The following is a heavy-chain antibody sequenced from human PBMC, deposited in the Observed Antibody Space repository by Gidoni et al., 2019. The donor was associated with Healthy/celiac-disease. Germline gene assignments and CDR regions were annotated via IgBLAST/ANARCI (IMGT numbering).Heavy chain of an antibody. CDR2: IYPSGST. CDR3: ARSSFYGDYVDY. D-gene: IGHD4-17*01. CDR1: GGSISSGGYS. J-gene: IGHJ4*02. V-gene: IGHV4-30-2*01. Sequence: QLQLQESGSGLVKHSQTLSLTCAVSGGSISSGGYSWSWIRQPPGKGLEWIGYIYPSGSTYYNPSLKSRVTISVDRSKNQFSLKLSSVTAADTAVYYCARSSFYGDYVDYWGQGTLVTVSS.